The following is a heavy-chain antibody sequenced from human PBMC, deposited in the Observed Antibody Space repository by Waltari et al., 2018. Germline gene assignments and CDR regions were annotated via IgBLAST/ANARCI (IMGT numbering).Heavy chain of an antibody. CDR3: ARDFYCSDGRCTDY. J-gene: IGHJ4*02. Sequence: EVQLVESGGGLVKPGGSLRLSCVVSGLNFRRYSMNWVRQAPGKGLEWVSYISDGSDYSYYADSVKGRFTISRDNAKNSLYLQMNRLRTDDTAVYYCARDFYCSDGRCTDYWGQGTLVTVSS. V-gene: IGHV3-21*01. CDR2: ISDGSDYS. D-gene: IGHD2-15*01. CDR1: GLNFRRYS.